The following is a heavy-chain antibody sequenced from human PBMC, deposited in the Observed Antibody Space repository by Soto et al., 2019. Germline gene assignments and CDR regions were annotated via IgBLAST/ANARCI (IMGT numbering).Heavy chain of an antibody. J-gene: IGHJ6*02. CDR1: GFTFSSYD. D-gene: IGHD5-12*01. CDR2: ISSGSSRI. Sequence: PGGSLRLSCAASGFTFSSYDMNWVRQAPGKGLEWVSYISSGSSRIFYADSVKGRFTISRDNATNSLYLQMNSLRDEDTAVYYCARVIYGGWATIKDYYYYAMDVWGQGTTVTVSS. CDR3: ARVIYGGWATIKDYYYYAMDV. V-gene: IGHV3-48*02.